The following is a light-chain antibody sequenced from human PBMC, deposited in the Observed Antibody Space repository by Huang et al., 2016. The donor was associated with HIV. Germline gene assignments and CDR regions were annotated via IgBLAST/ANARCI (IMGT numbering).Light chain of an antibody. Sequence: NVLTQSPGTLSLSPGDRATLSCRASQSVTSSYLAWYQQKPGQAPRLLIHRASTRATGIPDSFSGSGAGTDFTLTINKLEPEDVAVYYCQQYGTSPGTFGQGTKVELK. CDR1: QSVTSSY. V-gene: IGKV3-20*01. J-gene: IGKJ1*01. CDR2: RAS. CDR3: QQYGTSPGT.